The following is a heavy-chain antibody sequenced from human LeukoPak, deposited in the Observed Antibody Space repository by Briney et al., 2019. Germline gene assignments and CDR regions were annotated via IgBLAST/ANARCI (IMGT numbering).Heavy chain of an antibody. D-gene: IGHD1-14*01. J-gene: IGHJ6*03. CDR2: ISYDGSNK. V-gene: IGHV3-30-3*01. CDR3: SRGVTGDYYYMDV. CDR1: GFTFSSYA. Sequence: PGGSLRLSCAASGFTFSSYAMHWVRQAPGKGLEWVAVISYDGSNKYYADSVKGRFTISRDNSKNTLYLQMNSLRAEDTAVYYCSRGVTGDYYYMDVWGKGTTVTVSS.